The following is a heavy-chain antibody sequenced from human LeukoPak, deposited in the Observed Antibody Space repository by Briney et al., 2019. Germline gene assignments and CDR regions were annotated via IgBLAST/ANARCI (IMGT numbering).Heavy chain of an antibody. J-gene: IGHJ6*03. CDR2: ISSSGRTT. V-gene: IGHV3-11*01. CDR3: ARLSPYYNMDV. Sequence: GGSLRLSCAASGFTFSDHYMSWIRQAPGKGLEWVSYISSSGRTTYYADSVKGRFTISRDNVKDSLYLQMNSLRAEDTAVYYCARLSPYYNMDVWGKGSTVTVSS. CDR1: GFTFSDHY.